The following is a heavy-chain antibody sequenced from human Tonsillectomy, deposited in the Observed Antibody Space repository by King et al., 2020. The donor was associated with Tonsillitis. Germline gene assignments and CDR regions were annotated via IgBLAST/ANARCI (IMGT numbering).Heavy chain of an antibody. CDR2: IYYSGST. J-gene: IGHJ4*02. D-gene: IGHD5-18*01. Sequence: QLQESGPGLVKPSETLSLTCTVSGGSISSNSYYWGWIRQPPGKGLEWIGSIYYSGSTSYSPSLKSRVTISVDTSKNQFSLKLRSVTAADMAVYYCARQSVDPAMEIDHWGQGTLVTVSS. CDR1: GGSISSNSYY. V-gene: IGHV4-39*01. CDR3: ARQSVDPAMEIDH.